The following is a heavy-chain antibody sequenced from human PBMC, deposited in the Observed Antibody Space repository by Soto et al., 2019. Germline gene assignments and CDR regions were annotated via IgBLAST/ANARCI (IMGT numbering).Heavy chain of an antibody. CDR1: GYTFSSHG. D-gene: IGHD4-4*01. Sequence: QVQLVQSGAEVKKPGASVKVSCKASGYTFSSHGISWVRQAPGQGLEWMGWISAYNANTNYAQKLQGRVAMTTDTSMSTAYMELRSLRSDDTAVYFCAREVALVTPFDYWGQGTLVTVSS. V-gene: IGHV1-18*01. J-gene: IGHJ4*02. CDR3: AREVALVTPFDY. CDR2: ISAYNANT.